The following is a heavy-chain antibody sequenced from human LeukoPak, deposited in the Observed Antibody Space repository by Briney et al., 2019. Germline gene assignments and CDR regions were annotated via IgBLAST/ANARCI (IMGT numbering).Heavy chain of an antibody. CDR1: GGTFSSYA. J-gene: IGHJ5*02. D-gene: IGHD2-2*01. Sequence: GASVKVSCKASGGTFSSYAISWVRQAPGQGLERMGGIIPIFGTANYAQKFQGRVTITADESTSTAYMELSSLRSEDTAVYYCASSGVLVVPAAIQPYNWFDPWGQGTLVTVSS. V-gene: IGHV1-69*13. CDR2: IIPIFGTA. CDR3: ASSGVLVVPAAIQPYNWFDP.